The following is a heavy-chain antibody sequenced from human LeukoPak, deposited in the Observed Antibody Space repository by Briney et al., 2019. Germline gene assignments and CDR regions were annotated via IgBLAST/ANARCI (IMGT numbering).Heavy chain of an antibody. CDR3: XXXXXXXYYYDSSGYFDY. D-gene: IGHD3-22*01. Sequence: GGSLRLSCAASGFTFSSYSMNWVRQAPGKGLEWVSSISSSSSYIYYADSVKGRFTISRDNAKNSLYLQMNSLRTEDTAVYYXXXXXXXXYYYDSSGYFDYWGQGTLVTVSS. CDR1: GFTFSSYS. CDR2: ISSSSSYI. J-gene: IGHJ4*02. V-gene: IGHV3-21*01.